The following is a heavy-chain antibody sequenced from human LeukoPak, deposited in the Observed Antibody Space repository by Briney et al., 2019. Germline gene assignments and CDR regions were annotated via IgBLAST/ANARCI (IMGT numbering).Heavy chain of an antibody. CDR1: GFTFSSYG. V-gene: IGHV3-30*02. CDR2: IRYDGSNK. Sequence: GGSLRLSCAASGFTFSSYGMHWVRQAPGKGLEWVAFIRYDGSNKYYADSVKGRFTISRDNSKNTLYLQMNSLRAEDTAVYYCARDRDYYGSGSYYSPLHNWFDPWGQGTLVTVSS. D-gene: IGHD3-10*01. J-gene: IGHJ5*02. CDR3: ARDRDYYGSGSYYSPLHNWFDP.